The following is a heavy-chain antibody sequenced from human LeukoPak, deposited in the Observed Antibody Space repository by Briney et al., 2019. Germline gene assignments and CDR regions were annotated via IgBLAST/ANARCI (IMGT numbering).Heavy chain of an antibody. CDR2: IRWNSGSI. D-gene: IGHD6-6*01. CDR1: GFTFDDYA. V-gene: IGHV3-9*01. CDR3: AKASSSGIGY. J-gene: IGHJ4*02. Sequence: GMSLRLSCAASGFTFDDYAMHWLRHAPGKGLEWVSGIRWNSGSIGYADSVKGRFTISRDNAKNSLYLQMNSLRAEDTALYYCAKASSSGIGYWGQGTLVTVSS.